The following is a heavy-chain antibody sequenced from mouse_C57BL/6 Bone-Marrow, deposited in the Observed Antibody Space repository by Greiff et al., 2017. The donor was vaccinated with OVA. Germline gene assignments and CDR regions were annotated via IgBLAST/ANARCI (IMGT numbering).Heavy chain of an antibody. D-gene: IGHD3-1*01. CDR3: ARCLGLTRVAY. J-gene: IGHJ3*01. V-gene: IGHV1-59*01. CDR1: GYTFTSYW. Sequence: QVQLQQPGAELVRPGTSVKLSCKASGYTFTSYWMHWVKQRPGQGLEWIGVIDPSDSYTNYNQKFKGKATLTVDTSSSTAYMQLSSLTSEDSAVYYCARCLGLTRVAYWGQGTLVTVSA. CDR2: IDPSDSYT.